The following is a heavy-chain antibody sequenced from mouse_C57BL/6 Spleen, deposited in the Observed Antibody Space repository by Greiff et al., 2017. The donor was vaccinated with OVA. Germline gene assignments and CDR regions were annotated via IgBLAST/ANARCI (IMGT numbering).Heavy chain of an antibody. D-gene: IGHD2-3*01. Sequence: QVQLQQPGAELVMPGASVKLSCKASGYTFTSYWMHWVKQRPGQGLEWIGEIDPSDSYTNYNQKFKGKSTLTVDKSSSTAYMQLSSLTSEDSAVHYCARTYDGGMDYWGQGTSVTVSS. J-gene: IGHJ4*01. V-gene: IGHV1-69*01. CDR1: GYTFTSYW. CDR2: IDPSDSYT. CDR3: ARTYDGGMDY.